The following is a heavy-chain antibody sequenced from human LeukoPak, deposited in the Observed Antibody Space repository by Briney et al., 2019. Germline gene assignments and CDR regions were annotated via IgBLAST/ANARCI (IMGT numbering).Heavy chain of an antibody. CDR3: ARDRIVGATLDY. J-gene: IGHJ4*02. V-gene: IGHV3-21*01. CDR2: ISSSSSYI. CDR1: GFTFSSYS. D-gene: IGHD1-26*01. Sequence: GGSLRLSCAASGFTFSSYSMNWVRQAPGKGLEWVSSISSSSSYIYYADSVKGRFTISRDNAKNSLYLQMSSLRAEDTAVYYCARDRIVGATLDYWGQGTLVTVSS.